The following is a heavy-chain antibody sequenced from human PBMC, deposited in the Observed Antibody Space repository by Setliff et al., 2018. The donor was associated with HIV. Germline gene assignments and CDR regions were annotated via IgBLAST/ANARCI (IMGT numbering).Heavy chain of an antibody. D-gene: IGHD3-10*01. CDR3: ARSGSYYSPFDY. CDR2: ITPSGNNT. V-gene: IGHV1-46*03. CDR1: GYTFTRYY. J-gene: IGHJ4*02. Sequence: ASVKVSCKASGYTFTRYYMHWVRQAPGQGLEWMGIITPSGNNTTYAQKFQGGVTMTRDTSTSTVYMELSSLRSEDTAVYFCARSGSYYSPFDYWGQGTLVTVSS.